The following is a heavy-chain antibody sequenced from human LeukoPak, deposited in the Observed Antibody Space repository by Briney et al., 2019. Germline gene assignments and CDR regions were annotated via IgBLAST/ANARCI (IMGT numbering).Heavy chain of an antibody. CDR3: ARDLGGGDAFDI. J-gene: IGHJ3*02. CDR2: IYYSGST. CDR1: GGSISSSSYY. V-gene: IGHV4-39*07. D-gene: IGHD3-16*01. Sequence: PSETLSLTCTVSGGSISSSSYYWGWIRQPPGKGLEWIGSIYYSGSTYYNPSFKSRVTISVDTSKNQFSLKLSSVTAADTAVYYCARDLGGGDAFDIWGQGTMVTVSS.